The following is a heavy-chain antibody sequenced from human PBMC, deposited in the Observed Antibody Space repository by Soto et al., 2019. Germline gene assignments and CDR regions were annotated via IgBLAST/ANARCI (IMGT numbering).Heavy chain of an antibody. Sequence: HPGGSLRLSCAASGFTFSSYAMHWVRQAPGKGLEWVAVISYDGSNKYYADSVKGRFTISRDNSKNTLYLQMNSLRAEDTAVYYCAREGQDTAMVDYFDYWGQGTLVTVSS. V-gene: IGHV3-30-3*01. CDR2: ISYDGSNK. D-gene: IGHD5-18*01. J-gene: IGHJ4*02. CDR1: GFTFSSYA. CDR3: AREGQDTAMVDYFDY.